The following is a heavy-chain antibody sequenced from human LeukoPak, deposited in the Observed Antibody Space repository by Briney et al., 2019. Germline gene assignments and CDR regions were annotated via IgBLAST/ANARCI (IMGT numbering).Heavy chain of an antibody. V-gene: IGHV3-73*01. CDR2: IRSKANSYAT. CDR3: TRHADYYDSSGHYYYYYGMDV. Sequence: GGSLRLSCAASGFTFSGSAMHWVRQASGKGLEWGGRIRSKANSYATAYAASVKGRFTISRDDSKNTAYLQMNSLKTEDTAVYYCTRHADYYDSSGHYYYYYGMDVWGQGTTVTVSS. D-gene: IGHD3-22*01. J-gene: IGHJ6*02. CDR1: GFTFSGSA.